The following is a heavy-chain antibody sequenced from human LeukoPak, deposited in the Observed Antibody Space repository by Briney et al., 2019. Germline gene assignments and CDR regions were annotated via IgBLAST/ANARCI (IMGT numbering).Heavy chain of an antibody. V-gene: IGHV3-7*01. CDR3: ARDLSGVAGYTYGRGIDY. CDR1: GFTFGDYA. CDR2: IKKDGSEK. J-gene: IGHJ4*02. D-gene: IGHD5-18*01. Sequence: GRSLRLSCTASGFTFGDYAMSWVRQAPGKGLEWVANIKKDGSEKYYVDSVKGRFTISRDNAKTSLYLQMNSLRAEDTAVYYCARDLSGVAGYTYGRGIDYWGQGTLVTVSS.